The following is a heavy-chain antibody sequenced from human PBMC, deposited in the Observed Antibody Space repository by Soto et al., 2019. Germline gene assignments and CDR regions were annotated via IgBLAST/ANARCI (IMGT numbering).Heavy chain of an antibody. CDR3: ARSQGSSTSLEIYYYYYYGMDV. V-gene: IGHV1-69*01. CDR2: IIPISGIA. Sequence: QVQLVQSGAEVKKPGSSVKVSCKASGGTFSSYAISWVRQAPGQGLEWMGGIIPISGIANYAQKFQGRVTITADESTSTAYMELSSLRSEDTAVYYCARSQGSSTSLEIYYYYYYGMDVWGQGTMVTVSS. J-gene: IGHJ6*02. D-gene: IGHD2-2*01. CDR1: GGTFSSYA.